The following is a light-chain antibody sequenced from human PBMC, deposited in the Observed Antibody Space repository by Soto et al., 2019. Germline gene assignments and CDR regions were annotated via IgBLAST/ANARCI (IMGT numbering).Light chain of an antibody. J-gene: IGKJ1*01. CDR3: QQYDTSPRT. CDR1: QSVSSNY. CDR2: GAS. V-gene: IGKV3-20*01. Sequence: EIVLTQSPGTLSLSPGERATLSCRASQSVSSNYLAWYQQKRGQSPRLLIYGASSRATGIPTRFSGSGSGTDFTLTISRMEPEDFAVYYCQQYDTSPRTFGQGTKVEI.